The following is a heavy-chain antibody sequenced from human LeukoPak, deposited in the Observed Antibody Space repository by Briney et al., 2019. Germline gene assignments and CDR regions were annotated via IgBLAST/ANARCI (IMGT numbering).Heavy chain of an antibody. J-gene: IGHJ4*02. V-gene: IGHV4-31*03. Sequence: SQTLSLTCTVSGVSISSGGYYWSWIRQRPGKGLEWIGYIYYSGSTYYNPSLKSRVTISVDTSKNQFSLKLSSVTAADTAVYYCAGSAARSGTFDYWGQGTLVTVSS. CDR2: IYYSGST. CDR3: AGSAARSGTFDY. D-gene: IGHD1-14*01. CDR1: GVSISSGGYY.